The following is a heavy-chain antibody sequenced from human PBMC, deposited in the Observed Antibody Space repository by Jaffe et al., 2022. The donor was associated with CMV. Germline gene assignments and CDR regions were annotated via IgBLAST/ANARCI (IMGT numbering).Heavy chain of an antibody. D-gene: IGHD4-4*01. CDR1: GFTFSSYG. CDR2: IWYDGSNK. V-gene: IGHV3-33*01. Sequence: QVQLVESGGGVVQPGRSLRLSCAASGFTFSSYGMHWVRQAPGKGLEWVAVIWYDGSNKYYADSVKGRFTISRDNSKNTLYLQMNSLRAEDTAVYYCARASYSNYVGGDYGMDVWGQGTTVTVSS. CDR3: ARASYSNYVGGDYGMDV. J-gene: IGHJ6*02.